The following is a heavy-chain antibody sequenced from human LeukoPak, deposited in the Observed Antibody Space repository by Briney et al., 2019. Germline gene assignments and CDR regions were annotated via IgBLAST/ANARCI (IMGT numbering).Heavy chain of an antibody. V-gene: IGHV3-21*01. Sequence: GGSLRLSCAASGFTFSSYSMNWVRQAPGKGLEWVSSISSSSSYIYYADSVKGRFTISRDNAKNSLYLQMNSMRAEDTAVYYCARDLPGFVAFDIWGQGTMVTVSS. J-gene: IGHJ3*02. D-gene: IGHD3-16*01. CDR1: GFTFSSYS. CDR2: ISSSSSYI. CDR3: ARDLPGFVAFDI.